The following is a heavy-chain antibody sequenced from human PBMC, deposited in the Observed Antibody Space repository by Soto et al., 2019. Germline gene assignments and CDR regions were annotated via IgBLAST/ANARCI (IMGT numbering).Heavy chain of an antibody. CDR2: IYYSGST. CDR1: GGSISSSSYY. D-gene: IGHD3-3*01. J-gene: IGHJ5*02. Sequence: SETLSLTCTVSGGSISSSSYYWGWIRQPPGKGLEWIGSIYYSGSTYYNPSLKSRVTISVDTSKNQFSLKLSSVTAADTAVYYCARHRISGGITIFGVVIPRGWFDPWGQGTLVTVSS. CDR3: ARHRISGGITIFGVVIPRGWFDP. V-gene: IGHV4-39*01.